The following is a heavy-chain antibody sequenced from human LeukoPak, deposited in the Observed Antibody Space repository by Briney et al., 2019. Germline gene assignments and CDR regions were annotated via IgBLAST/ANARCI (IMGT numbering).Heavy chain of an antibody. D-gene: IGHD3-3*01. V-gene: IGHV3-23*01. Sequence: PGGSLRLSCAASGFTFSSYAMSWVRQAPGKGLEWVSAISGGSADYADSVKGRFSISIDNSKNTLYLQMNRLRAEDTAVYYCAKDRSSRYDFWSGSFSHYYYYYMDVWGKGTTVTVSS. CDR1: GFTFSSYA. CDR3: AKDRSSRYDFWSGSFSHYYYYYMDV. J-gene: IGHJ6*03. CDR2: ISGGSA.